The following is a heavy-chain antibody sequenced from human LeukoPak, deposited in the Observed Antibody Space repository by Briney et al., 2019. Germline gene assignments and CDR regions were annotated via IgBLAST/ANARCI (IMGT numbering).Heavy chain of an antibody. CDR1: GGSISSSTSNYY. D-gene: IGHD3-22*01. CDR2: IYYSGGT. J-gene: IGHJ4*02. Sequence: SETLSLTCTVSGGSISSSTSNYYWGWIRQPPGKGLEWIGSIYYSGGTYYNPSLKSRVTISVDTSKNQFSLKLSSVTAADTAVYYCAAPITMIVVAGGYAIDYWGQGTLVTVSS. CDR3: AAPITMIVVAGGYAIDY. V-gene: IGHV4-39*01.